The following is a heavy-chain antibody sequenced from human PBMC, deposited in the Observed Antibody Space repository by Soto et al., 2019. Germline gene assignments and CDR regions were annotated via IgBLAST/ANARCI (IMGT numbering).Heavy chain of an antibody. CDR3: TTIRLWELSLTPPVFDY. D-gene: IGHD3-16*02. Sequence: GGSLRLSCAASGFTFSNAWMSWVRQAPGKGLEWVGRIKSKTDGGTTDYAAPVKGRFTISRDDSKNTLYLQMNSLKTDDTAVYYCTTIRLWELSLTPPVFDYWGQGTLVTVSS. CDR1: GFTFSNAW. V-gene: IGHV3-15*01. J-gene: IGHJ4*02. CDR2: IKSKTDGGTT.